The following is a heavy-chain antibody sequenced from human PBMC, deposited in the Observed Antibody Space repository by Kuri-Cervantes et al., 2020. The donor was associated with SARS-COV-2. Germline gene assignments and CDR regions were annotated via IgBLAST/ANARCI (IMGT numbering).Heavy chain of an antibody. V-gene: IGHV4-59*08. Sequence: SETLSLTCTVSGGSISGYYWSWIRQPPGKGLEWIGYIYYSGSTNYNPSLKSRVTISVDTSKKQFSLKLSSWTTADKDVNFKEKAGAVVKKGRLDKRGKGTRVTVSS. CDR3: EKAGAVVKKGRLDK. J-gene: IGHJ4*01. CDR1: GGSISGYY. CDR2: IYYSGST. D-gene: IGHD2-15*01.